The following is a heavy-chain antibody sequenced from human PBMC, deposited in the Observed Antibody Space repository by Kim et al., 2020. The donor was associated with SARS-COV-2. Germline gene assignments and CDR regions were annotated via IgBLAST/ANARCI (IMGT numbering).Heavy chain of an antibody. CDR3: AKSSYYDFWSGYLNWYDP. V-gene: IGHV3-23*01. Sequence: GGSLRLSCAASGFTFSSYAMSWVRQAPGKGLEWVSAISGSGGSTYYADSVKGRFTISRDNSNNTRYLQMNSPRAEDTAVYYCAKSSYYDFWSGYLNWYDPWGQGTLVTVSS. CDR2: ISGSGGST. D-gene: IGHD3-3*01. J-gene: IGHJ5*02. CDR1: GFTFSSYA.